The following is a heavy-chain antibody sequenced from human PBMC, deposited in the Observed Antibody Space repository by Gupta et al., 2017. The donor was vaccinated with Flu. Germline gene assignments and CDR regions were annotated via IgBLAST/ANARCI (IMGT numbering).Heavy chain of an antibody. CDR3: ARAVKGDDYYDSSGYDKIRDYYFDY. J-gene: IGHJ4*02. CDR2: IIPIFGTA. Sequence: GIIPIFGTANYAQKFQGRVTITADESTSTAYMELSSLRSEDTAVYYCARAVKGDDYYDSSGYDKIRDYYFDYWGQGTLVTVSS. V-gene: IGHV1-69*01. D-gene: IGHD3-22*01.